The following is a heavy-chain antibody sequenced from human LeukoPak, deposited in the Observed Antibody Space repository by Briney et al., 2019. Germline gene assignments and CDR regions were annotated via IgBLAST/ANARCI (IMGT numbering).Heavy chain of an antibody. CDR3: ARSYGSGNYFDY. Sequence: PSETLSLTRTVSGGSISTYYWSWIRQPPGKGLEWIGYIYYSGSANYNPSLKSRVTISVDTSKNQFSLKLSSVTAADTAVYYCARSYGSGNYFDYWGQGTLVTVSS. CDR1: GGSISTYY. D-gene: IGHD3-10*01. V-gene: IGHV4-59*01. CDR2: IYYSGSA. J-gene: IGHJ4*02.